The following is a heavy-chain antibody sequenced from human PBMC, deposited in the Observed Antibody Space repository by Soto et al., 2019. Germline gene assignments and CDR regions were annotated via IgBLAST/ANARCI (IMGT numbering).Heavy chain of an antibody. Sequence: GGSLRLSCAASGFTFSSYAMSWVRQAPGKGLEWVAAIRGNGGGTYYVDSVKGRFTISRDNAKNSLYLQMNSLRAEDTAVYYCARFYYDSSGYLPSPYYYYYGMDVWGQGTTVTVSS. CDR1: GFTFSSYA. J-gene: IGHJ6*02. CDR2: IRGNGGGT. V-gene: IGHV3-23*01. D-gene: IGHD3-22*01. CDR3: ARFYYDSSGYLPSPYYYYYGMDV.